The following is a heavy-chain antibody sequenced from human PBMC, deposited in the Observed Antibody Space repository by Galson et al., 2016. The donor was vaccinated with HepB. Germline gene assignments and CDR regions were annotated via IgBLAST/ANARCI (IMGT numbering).Heavy chain of an antibody. D-gene: IGHD3-3*01. CDR2: MSYDGSNK. J-gene: IGHJ6*03. Sequence: SLRLSCAVSGFPLKNYGMHWARQAPGKGLEWVAIMSYDGSNKYYADSLKGRFTISGDSSKNTLYLQMNSLRAEDTAVYYCARDRAIFGAAIMDEAMDVWGKGTTVTVSS. CDR1: GFPLKNYG. CDR3: ARDRAIFGAAIMDEAMDV. V-gene: IGHV3-33*01.